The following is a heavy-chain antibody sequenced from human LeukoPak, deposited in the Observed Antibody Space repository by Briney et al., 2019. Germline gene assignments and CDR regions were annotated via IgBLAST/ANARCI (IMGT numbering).Heavy chain of an antibody. Sequence: GGSLRLSCAASGFTFSSYAMHWVRQAPGKGLEWVAVISYDGSNKYYADSVKGRFTISRDNSKNTLYLQMNSLRAEDTAVYYCAKEDYYYDSSGYYSNYFDYWGQGTLVTVSS. V-gene: IGHV3-30*04. D-gene: IGHD3-22*01. CDR2: ISYDGSNK. CDR3: AKEDYYYDSSGYYSNYFDY. J-gene: IGHJ4*02. CDR1: GFTFSSYA.